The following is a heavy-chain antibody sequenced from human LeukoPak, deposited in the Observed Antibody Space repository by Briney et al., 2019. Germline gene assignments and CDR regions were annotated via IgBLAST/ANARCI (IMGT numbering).Heavy chain of an antibody. Sequence: SETLSLTCDVFGGSFTDYFWTWVRQSPGKGLEWIGEINDYTGNTNYNPSLNSRVSISLEKSKNQFSLELRSVTAADTAVYYCARGRIAKIVVVHSFHYGMDVWGQGTTVTVSS. CDR3: ARGRIAKIVVVHSFHYGMDV. CDR1: GGSFTDYF. D-gene: IGHD3-22*01. CDR2: INDYTGNT. V-gene: IGHV4-34*01. J-gene: IGHJ6*02.